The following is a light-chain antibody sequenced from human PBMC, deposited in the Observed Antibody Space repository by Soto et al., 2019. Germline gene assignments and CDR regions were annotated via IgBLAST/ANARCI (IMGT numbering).Light chain of an antibody. Sequence: DIQMTQSPSTLSASVGDRVTITCRASQSISSWLAWYQQKPGKAPKLLIYKASSLESWVPSRFSGSGSGTEFTLTISILQPDDFATYDYQQGHSYLLTVGAETTVDIK. J-gene: IGKJ3*01. V-gene: IGKV1-5*03. CDR1: QSISSW. CDR3: QQGHSYLLT. CDR2: KAS.